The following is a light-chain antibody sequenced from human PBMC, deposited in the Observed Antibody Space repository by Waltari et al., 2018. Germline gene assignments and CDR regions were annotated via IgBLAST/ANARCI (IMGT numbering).Light chain of an antibody. V-gene: IGLV2-14*03. Sequence: QSALTQPASVSGSPGQSITISCTGTSSDVGSSNSVSWYQDHPGQGPKVLIYDVSDRPSGVSARFSGSKSGNTASLTISGLQAEDEADYYCSSQSSNNVVLFGGGTKVTVL. J-gene: IGLJ3*02. CDR1: SSDVGSSNS. CDR3: SSQSSNNVVL. CDR2: DVS.